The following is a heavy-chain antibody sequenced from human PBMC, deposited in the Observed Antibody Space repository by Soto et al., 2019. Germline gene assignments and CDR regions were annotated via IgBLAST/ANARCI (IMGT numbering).Heavy chain of an antibody. CDR1: GLDFGVYP. CDR3: ATEPFDY. J-gene: IGHJ4*02. V-gene: IGHV3-48*04. CDR2: IGARGFPI. Sequence: EVQLVESGGGVMQPGGSLRLSCAASGLDFGVYPMNWVRQAPGKGLEWVSYIGARGFPIYYADSVRGRFAMSRDNANNSVFLQMDSLRAEDTAQYFGATEPFDYWGRGALVTVSS.